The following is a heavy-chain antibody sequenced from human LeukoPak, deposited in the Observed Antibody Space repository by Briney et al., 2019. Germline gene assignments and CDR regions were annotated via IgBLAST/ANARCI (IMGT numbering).Heavy chain of an antibody. CDR1: GFTFSSYS. V-gene: IGHV3-48*01. CDR3: ARLAWLDY. D-gene: IGHD5-12*01. CDR2: ISSSSSTI. J-gene: IGHJ4*02. Sequence: GGSLRLSCAASGFTFSSYSMNWARQVPGKGLEWVSYISSSSSTIYYADSVKGRFTISRDNAKNSLYLQMNSLRAEDTAVYYCARLAWLDYWGQGTLVTVSS.